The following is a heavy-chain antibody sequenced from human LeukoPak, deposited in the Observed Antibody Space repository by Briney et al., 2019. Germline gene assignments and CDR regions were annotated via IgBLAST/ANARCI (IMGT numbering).Heavy chain of an antibody. CDR2: ISGGGDFI. V-gene: IGHV3-23*01. CDR3: AKVDGSSSSRARFAY. D-gene: IGHD6-6*01. J-gene: IGHJ4*02. Sequence: GGSLRLSCAASGFTFSSYAVNWVRQAPGKGLEWVSAISGGGDFIYYAESVKGRFTISRDNSKSTGYLQMNSLRAEDTAIYYCAKVDGSSSSRARFAYWGPGTLVTASS. CDR1: GFTFSSYA.